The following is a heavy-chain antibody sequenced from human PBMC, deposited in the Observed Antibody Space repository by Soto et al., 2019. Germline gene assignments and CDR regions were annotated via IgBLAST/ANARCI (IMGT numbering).Heavy chain of an antibody. V-gene: IGHV1-46*03. D-gene: IGHD3-10*01. Sequence: ASVKVSCKASGYTFTSYYMHWVRQAPGQGLEWMGIINPSGGSTSYAQKFQGRVTMTRDTSTSTVYMELSSLRSEDTAVYYCARDAGYGSGTFHHYQLAVSARGTTVP. CDR2: INPSGGST. CDR3: ARDAGYGSGTFHHYQLAV. CDR1: GYTFTSYY. J-gene: IGHJ6*02.